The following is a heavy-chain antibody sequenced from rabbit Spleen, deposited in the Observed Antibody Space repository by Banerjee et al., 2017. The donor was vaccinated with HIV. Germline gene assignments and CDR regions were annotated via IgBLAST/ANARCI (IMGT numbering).Heavy chain of an antibody. CDR2: IDTGSSGFT. V-gene: IGHV1S40*01. CDR1: EVSFSSSYY. J-gene: IGHJ4*01. Sequence: QSLEESGGDLVKSAAALSPTCTASEVSFSSSYYLCWVRHAPGKGLEWIACIDTGSSGFTYFATWAQGRFTCSKTSSTTVTLQMTRLTAADTATYFCARDLAGAIGWNFYLWGPGTLVTVS. CDR3: ARDLAGAIGWNFYL. D-gene: IGHD4-1*01.